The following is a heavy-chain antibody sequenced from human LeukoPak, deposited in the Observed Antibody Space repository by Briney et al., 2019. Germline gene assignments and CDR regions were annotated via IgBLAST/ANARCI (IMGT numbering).Heavy chain of an antibody. J-gene: IGHJ6*03. CDR3: ARGHGSNPTAYYYYYMDV. V-gene: IGHV4-34*01. CDR1: GGSFSGYY. Sequence: SETLSLTCAVYGGSFSGYYWSWIRQPPGKGLEWIGEINHSGSTNYNPSLKSRVTISVDTSKNQFSLKLSSVTAADTAVYYCARGHGSNPTAYYYYYMDVWGKGTTVTVSS. CDR2: INHSGST.